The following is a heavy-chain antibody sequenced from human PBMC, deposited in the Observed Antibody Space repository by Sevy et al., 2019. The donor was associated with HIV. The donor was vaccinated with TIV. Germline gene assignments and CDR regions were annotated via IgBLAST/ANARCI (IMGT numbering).Heavy chain of an antibody. V-gene: IGHV4-59*01. CDR3: ARESYDILPGYRGMDV. CDR2: IYYSGST. CDR1: GGSISSYY. D-gene: IGHD3-9*01. J-gene: IGHJ6*02. Sequence: SETLSLTCTVSGGSISSYYWSWIRQPPGKRLEWIGYIYYSGSTNYNPSLKSRVTISVDTSKNQFSLKLRSVTAADTAVYYCARESYDILPGYRGMDVWGQGTTVTVS.